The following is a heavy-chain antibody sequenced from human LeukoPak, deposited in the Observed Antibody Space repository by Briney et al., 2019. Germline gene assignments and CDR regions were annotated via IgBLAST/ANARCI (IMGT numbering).Heavy chain of an antibody. CDR3: ARPMVRGAYDY. D-gene: IGHD3-10*01. CDR2: IYYSGST. Sequence: SETLSLTCTVSGGSISSSSYYWGWIRQPPGKGLEWIGSIYYSGSTYYNPSLKSRVTISVDTSKNQFSLKLSSVTAADTAVYYCARPMVRGAYDYWGQGTLVTVSS. V-gene: IGHV4-39*07. J-gene: IGHJ4*02. CDR1: GGSISSSSYY.